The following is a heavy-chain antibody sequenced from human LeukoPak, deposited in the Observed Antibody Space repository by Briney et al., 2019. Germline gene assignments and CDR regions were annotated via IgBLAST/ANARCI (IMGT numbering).Heavy chain of an antibody. D-gene: IGHD4-17*01. V-gene: IGHV3-11*01. CDR2: ISSSGSTI. Sequence: GGSLRLSCAASGFTFSDYYMSWIRQAPGEGLEWVSYISSSGSTIYYADSVKGRFTISRDNAKNSLYLQMNSLRAEDTAVYYCARAKVDYGPYYYYGMDVWGQGTTVTVSS. CDR3: ARAKVDYGPYYYYGMDV. CDR1: GFTFSDYY. J-gene: IGHJ6*02.